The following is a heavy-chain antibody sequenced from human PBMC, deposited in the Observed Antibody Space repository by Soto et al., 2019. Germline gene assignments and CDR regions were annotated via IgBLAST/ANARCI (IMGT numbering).Heavy chain of an antibody. CDR1: GFTFSSYG. CDR3: ASIGYCSSTSCFADY. D-gene: IGHD2-2*01. Sequence: PGGSLRLSCAASGFTFSSYGMHWVRQAPGKGLEWVAVISYDGSNKYYADSVKGRFTISRDNSKNTLYLQMNSLRAEDTAVYYCASIGYCSSTSCFADYWGQGTLVTVSS. J-gene: IGHJ4*02. V-gene: IGHV3-30*03. CDR2: ISYDGSNK.